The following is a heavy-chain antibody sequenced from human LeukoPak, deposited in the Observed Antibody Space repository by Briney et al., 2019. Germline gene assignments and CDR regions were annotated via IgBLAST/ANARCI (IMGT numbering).Heavy chain of an antibody. CDR1: GGTFSSYA. Sequence: SVKVSCKASGGTFSSYAISWVRQAPGQGLEWMGRIIPILGIANYAQKFHGRVTITADKSTSTAYMELSSLRSEDTAVYYCARDQTGYCSSTSCCHYGMDVWGQGTTVTVSS. D-gene: IGHD2-2*03. J-gene: IGHJ6*02. CDR3: ARDQTGYCSSTSCCHYGMDV. CDR2: IIPILGIA. V-gene: IGHV1-69*04.